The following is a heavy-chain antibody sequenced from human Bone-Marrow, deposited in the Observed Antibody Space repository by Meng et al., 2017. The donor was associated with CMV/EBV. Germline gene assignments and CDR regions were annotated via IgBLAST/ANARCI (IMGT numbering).Heavy chain of an antibody. J-gene: IGHJ4*02. D-gene: IGHD3-16*01. Sequence: SCAASGFTFSSYAMYWVRQAPGKGLEWVAVISYDGSNKYYADSVKGRFTISRDNSKNTLYLQMNSLRAEDTAVYYCARDLLTSDYWGQGTLVTVSS. CDR3: ARDLLTSDY. CDR1: GFTFSSYA. CDR2: ISYDGSNK. V-gene: IGHV3-30-3*01.